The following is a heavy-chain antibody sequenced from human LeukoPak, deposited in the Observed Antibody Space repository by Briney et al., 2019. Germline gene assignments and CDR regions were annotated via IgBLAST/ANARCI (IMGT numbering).Heavy chain of an antibody. Sequence: GSLRLSCAASGFTFSSYAMSWVRQAPGKGLEWVSAISGSGGSTYYADSVKGRFTISRDNSKNTLYLQMNSLRAEDTAVYYCAKDRVTMIVVVIPYFDYWGQGTLVTVSS. CDR2: ISGSGGST. V-gene: IGHV3-23*01. J-gene: IGHJ4*02. CDR3: AKDRVTMIVVVIPYFDY. D-gene: IGHD3-22*01. CDR1: GFTFSSYA.